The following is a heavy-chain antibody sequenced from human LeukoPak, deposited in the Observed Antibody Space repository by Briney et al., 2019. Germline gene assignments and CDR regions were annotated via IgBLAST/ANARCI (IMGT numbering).Heavy chain of an antibody. Sequence: PSETLSLTCTVSGGSISSYYWSWIRQPPGKGLEWIAYIYYSGSTNYNPSLKSRVTISVDTSKNQFSLKLSSVTAADTAVYYCARHYYDSSDRGDWFDPWGQGTLVTVSS. J-gene: IGHJ5*02. D-gene: IGHD3-22*01. CDR2: IYYSGST. CDR3: ARHYYDSSDRGDWFDP. V-gene: IGHV4-59*08. CDR1: GGSISSYY.